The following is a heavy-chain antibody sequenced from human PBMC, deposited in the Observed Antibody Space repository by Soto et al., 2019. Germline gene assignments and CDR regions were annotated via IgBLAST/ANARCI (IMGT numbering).Heavy chain of an antibody. D-gene: IGHD3-10*02. CDR1: GFIFSNNG. CDR3: TIVRGADSALEH. J-gene: IGHJ1*01. V-gene: IGHV3-30*02. Sequence: RGSGRLSCVGSGFIFSNNGMHWVRQTPGKGLEWVAFMSYSGSDTFYADSVKGRFTISRDNSKNTLFLHMSNLRAEDTAMYYCTIVRGADSALEHWGKGNLVIVSA. CDR2: MSYSGSDT.